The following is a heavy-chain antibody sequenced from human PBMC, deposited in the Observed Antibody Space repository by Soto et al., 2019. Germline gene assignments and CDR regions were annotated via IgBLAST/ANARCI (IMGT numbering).Heavy chain of an antibody. V-gene: IGHV3-30-3*01. CDR2: ISYDGSNK. J-gene: IGHJ3*02. CDR3: ARDENPI. Sequence: GGSLRLSCAASGFTFNNYVMHWVRQAPGKGLEWVAVISYDGSNKYYADSVKGRFTISRDNSKNMLYLQMDSLRAEDTALYYCARDENPIWGQGTMVTVSS. CDR1: GFTFNNYV.